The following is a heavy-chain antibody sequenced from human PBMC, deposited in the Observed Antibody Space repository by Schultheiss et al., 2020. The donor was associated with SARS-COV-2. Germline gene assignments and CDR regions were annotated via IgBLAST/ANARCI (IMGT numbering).Heavy chain of an antibody. CDR2: ISTGGST. D-gene: IGHD2-2*01. Sequence: GGSLRLSCAASGFTVSSNYINWVRQAPGKGLEWVSAISTGGSTYYAESVQGRFTISRDNSKNALYLQMNSLTAEDTAVYFCAKDQLRYCSSTSCPPGDWGQGTLVTVSS. J-gene: IGHJ4*02. V-gene: IGHV3-53*01. CDR1: GFTVSSNY. CDR3: AKDQLRYCSSTSCPPGD.